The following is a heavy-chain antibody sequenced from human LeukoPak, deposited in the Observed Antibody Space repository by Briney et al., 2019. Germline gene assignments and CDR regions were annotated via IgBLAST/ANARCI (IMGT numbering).Heavy chain of an antibody. V-gene: IGHV3-30-3*01. CDR1: GFTFSSSA. J-gene: IGHJ6*02. D-gene: IGHD2-2*02. CDR2: ISHDGSNK. CDR3: AGGGYCSSTSCYTGIFYYYYYGMDV. Sequence: GGSLRLSCAASGFTFSSSAMHWVRQAPDKGLEWVAVISHDGSNKYYADSVKGRFTISRDNSKNTLYLQMNSLRAEDTAVYYCAGGGYCSSTSCYTGIFYYYYYGMDVWGQGTTVTVSS.